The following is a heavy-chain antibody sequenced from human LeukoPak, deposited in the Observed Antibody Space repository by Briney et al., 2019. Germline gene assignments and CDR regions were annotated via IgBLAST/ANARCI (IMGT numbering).Heavy chain of an antibody. CDR2: IDWDDDK. J-gene: IGHJ6*03. V-gene: IGHV2-70*11. D-gene: IGHD3-16*01. Sequence: SGPALVKPTQTLTLTCTFSGFSLSTSGMCVSWIRQPPGKALEWLARIDWDDDKYYSTSLKTRLTISKDTSKNQVVLTMTNMDPVDTATYYCARIRRDDSVSGWGGRRYYYYYMDVWGKGTTVTVSS. CDR3: ARIRRDDSVSGWGGRRYYYYYMDV. CDR1: GFSLSTSGMC.